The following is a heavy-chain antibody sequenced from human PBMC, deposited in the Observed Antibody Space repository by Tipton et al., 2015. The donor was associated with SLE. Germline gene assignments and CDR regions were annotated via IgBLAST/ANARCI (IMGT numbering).Heavy chain of an antibody. CDR3: ARVPYYDYGDEMYAFDI. CDR1: GGSISSGGYY. V-gene: IGHV4-39*07. Sequence: TLSLTCTVSGGSISSGGYYWSWIRQPPGKGLEWIGSIYYSGSTYYNPSLKSRVTISVDTSKNQFSLKLSSVTAADTAVYYCARVPYYDYGDEMYAFDIWGQGTMVTVSS. D-gene: IGHD4-17*01. CDR2: IYYSGST. J-gene: IGHJ3*02.